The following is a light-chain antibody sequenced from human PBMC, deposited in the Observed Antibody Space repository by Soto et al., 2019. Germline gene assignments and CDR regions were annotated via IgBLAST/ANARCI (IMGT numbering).Light chain of an antibody. J-gene: IGLJ3*02. CDR3: ETWDSKIRV. V-gene: IGLV4-60*03. CDR1: SGPSRHI. CDR2: LEGTGSY. Sequence: LVLTQSSSASASLGSSVKLTCTLGSGPSRHIIAWHQQQPGRAPRFLMKLEGTGSYNKGTGVPDRFSGSSSGADRYLTISNLQSEDEADYYCETWDSKIRVFGGGTKLTVL.